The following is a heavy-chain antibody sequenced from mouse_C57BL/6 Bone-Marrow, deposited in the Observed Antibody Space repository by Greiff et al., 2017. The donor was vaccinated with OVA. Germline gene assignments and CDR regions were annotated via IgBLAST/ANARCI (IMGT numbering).Heavy chain of an antibody. CDR1: GYTFTSYG. V-gene: IGHV1-81*01. D-gene: IGHD1-1*01. CDR3: ASFHHYYGSSYFDV. CDR2: IYPRSGNT. Sequence: QVQLQQSGAELARPGASVKLSCKASGYTFTSYGISWVKQRTGQGLEWIGEIYPRSGNTYYNEKFKGKATLTADKSSSTAYMELRSLTSEDSAVYFCASFHHYYGSSYFDVWGTGTTVTVSS. J-gene: IGHJ1*03.